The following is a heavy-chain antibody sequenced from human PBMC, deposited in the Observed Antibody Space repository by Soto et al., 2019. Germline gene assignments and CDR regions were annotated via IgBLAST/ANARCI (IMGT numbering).Heavy chain of an antibody. CDR3: AADSWLVPAATDYFGY. D-gene: IGHD2-2*01. CDR2: IVVGSGNT. J-gene: IGHJ4*02. Sequence: GASVKVSCKASGFTFTSSAVQWVRQARGQRLEWIGWIVVGSGNTNYAQKFQERVTITRDMSTSTAYMELSSLRSEDTAVYYCAADSWLVPAATDYFGYWGQGTLVTSPQ. CDR1: GFTFTSSA. V-gene: IGHV1-58*01.